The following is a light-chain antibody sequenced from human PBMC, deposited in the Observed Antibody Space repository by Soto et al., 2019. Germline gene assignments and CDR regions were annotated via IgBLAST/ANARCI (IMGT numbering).Light chain of an antibody. Sequence: DIQMTQSPSTLSASVVDRVTISCRASQSVSSRLAWYQQKPGKAPKLLIYDASSLESGVPSRFSGSGSGTEFTLTISSLQPDDFATYYCQQYNSYLFGQGTKVDIK. CDR1: QSVSSR. J-gene: IGKJ1*01. CDR3: QQYNSYL. CDR2: DAS. V-gene: IGKV1-5*01.